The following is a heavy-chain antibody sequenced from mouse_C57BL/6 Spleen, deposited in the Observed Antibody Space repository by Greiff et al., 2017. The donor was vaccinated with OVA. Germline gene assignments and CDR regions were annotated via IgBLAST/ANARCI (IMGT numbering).Heavy chain of an antibody. J-gene: IGHJ3*01. D-gene: IGHD2-4*01. Sequence: QVQLQQSGAELVRPGTSVTVSCKASGYAFTNYLIAWVKQRPGHGLEWIGVINPGSGGTNYNQKFKGKATLTADKSSSTAYMQLSGLTSEDSAVYVCARWYDYDGAWFAYWGQGTLVTVSA. V-gene: IGHV1-54*01. CDR3: ARWYDYDGAWFAY. CDR1: GYAFTNYL. CDR2: INPGSGGT.